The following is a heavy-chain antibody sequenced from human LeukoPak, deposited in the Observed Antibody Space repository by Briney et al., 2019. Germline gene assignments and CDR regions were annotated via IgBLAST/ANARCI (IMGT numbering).Heavy chain of an antibody. D-gene: IGHD3-22*01. CDR3: AKDPNYYDTNWFDP. J-gene: IGHJ5*02. CDR1: GFTFSGYA. V-gene: IGHV3-23*01. Sequence: PGGSLRLSCAASGFTFSGYAMRWVRQAPGKGLEWVSAISGSAGSTYYADSVKGRFTISRDNSKNTLYLQMNSLRAEDTAVYYCAKDPNYYDTNWFDPWGQGTLVTVSS. CDR2: ISGSAGST.